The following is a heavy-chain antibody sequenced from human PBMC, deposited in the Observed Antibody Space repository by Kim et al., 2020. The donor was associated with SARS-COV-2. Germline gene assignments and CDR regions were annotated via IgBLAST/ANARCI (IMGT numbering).Heavy chain of an antibody. J-gene: IGHJ4*02. CDR3: ARDGKGEYYFDY. Sequence: YNPSLKSRVTIAVDTSKNQYDLKLSSVTAADTAVYYCARDGKGEYYFDYWGQGTLVTVSS. V-gene: IGHV4-34*01. D-gene: IGHD3-16*01.